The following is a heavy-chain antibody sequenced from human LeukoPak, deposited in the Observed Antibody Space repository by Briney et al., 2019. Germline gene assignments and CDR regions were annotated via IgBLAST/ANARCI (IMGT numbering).Heavy chain of an antibody. CDR1: GGTFSSYT. Sequence: ASVKVSCKASGGTFSSYTISWVRQAPGQGLEWMGRIIPILGIANYAQKLQGRVTITADKSTSTAYMELSRLRSDDTAVYYCARDLDDSSGYYYRPRAFDIWGQGTIVTVSS. J-gene: IGHJ3*02. V-gene: IGHV1-69*04. D-gene: IGHD3-22*01. CDR2: IIPILGIA. CDR3: ARDLDDSSGYYYRPRAFDI.